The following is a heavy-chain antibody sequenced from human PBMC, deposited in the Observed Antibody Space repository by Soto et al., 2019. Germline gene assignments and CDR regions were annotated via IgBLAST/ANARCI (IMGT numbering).Heavy chain of an antibody. D-gene: IGHD3-9*01. Sequence: PSETLSLTCTVSVGSISSSSYYWGWIRQPPGKGLEWIGSIYYSGSTYYNPSLKSRVTISVDTSKNQFSLKLRSVTAADTAVYYCAAVPLDSPTGYYDIQWGLGTLVTVSS. CDR2: IYYSGST. V-gene: IGHV4-39*07. CDR3: AAVPLDSPTGYYDIQ. J-gene: IGHJ4*02. CDR1: VGSISSSSYY.